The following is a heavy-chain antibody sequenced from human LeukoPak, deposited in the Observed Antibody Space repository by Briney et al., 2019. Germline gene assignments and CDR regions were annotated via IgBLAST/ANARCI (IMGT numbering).Heavy chain of an antibody. D-gene: IGHD1-14*01. Sequence: GGSLRLSCAASGFTFSSYNMNWVRQAPGKGLEWVSSISSSSSYIYYADSLKGRFTISRDNANNSLYLQMNSLRAEDTAVYYCARDSGNRGFQYWGQGTLVTVSS. CDR3: ARDSGNRGFQY. J-gene: IGHJ1*01. V-gene: IGHV3-21*01. CDR2: ISSSSSYI. CDR1: GFTFSSYN.